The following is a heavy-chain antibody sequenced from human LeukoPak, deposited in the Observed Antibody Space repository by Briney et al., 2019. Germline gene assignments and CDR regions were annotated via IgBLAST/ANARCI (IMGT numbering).Heavy chain of an antibody. CDR1: GGSISSYY. CDR3: ARDRAVAGRHFDY. Sequence: SETLSLTCTVSGGSISSYYWSWIRQPPGKGLEWIGNIYYSGSTNYNPSLKSRVTISVDTSKNQFSLKLSSVTAADTAVYYCARDRAVAGRHFDYWGQGTLVTVSS. V-gene: IGHV4-59*01. CDR2: IYYSGST. J-gene: IGHJ4*02. D-gene: IGHD6-19*01.